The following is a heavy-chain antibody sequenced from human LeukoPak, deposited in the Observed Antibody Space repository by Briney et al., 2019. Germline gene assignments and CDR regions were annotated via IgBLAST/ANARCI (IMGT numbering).Heavy chain of an antibody. CDR2: INHSGST. CDR3: ANYRGRFDY. D-gene: IGHD1-26*01. CDR1: GGSFSGYY. J-gene: IGHJ4*02. V-gene: IGHV4-34*01. Sequence: SETLSLTCAVYGGSFSGYYWSWIRQPPGKGLEWIGEINHSGSTNYNPSLKSRVTISVDTSKNQSSLKLSSVTAADTAVYYCANYRGRFDYWGQGTLVTVSS.